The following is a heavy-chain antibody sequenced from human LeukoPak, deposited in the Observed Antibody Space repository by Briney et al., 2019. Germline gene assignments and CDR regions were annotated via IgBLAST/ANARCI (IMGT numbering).Heavy chain of an antibody. CDR1: GGSFSGYY. J-gene: IGHJ5*02. Sequence: SETLSLTCAVYGGSFSGYYWSWIRQPPGKGLEWIGEINHSGSTNYNPSLKSRVTISVDTSKNQFSLKVSSVTAADTAVYYCARGLYYDFLDPWGQGTLVTVSS. V-gene: IGHV4-34*01. D-gene: IGHD3-3*01. CDR2: INHSGST. CDR3: ARGLYYDFLDP.